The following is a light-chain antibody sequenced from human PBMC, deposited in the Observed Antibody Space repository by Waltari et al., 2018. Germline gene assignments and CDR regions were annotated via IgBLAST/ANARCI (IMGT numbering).Light chain of an antibody. Sequence: HSAPTQPRSVSRSPGQSVTLSCTGTTSDVGAFREISWYRQDPGEAPTRLIDGINQRPSGVPDRFSGSTSGNTASLTISGVQPEDAADYYCCSYAGTHLFGGGTKLTVL. J-gene: IGLJ2*01. V-gene: IGLV2-11*01. CDR1: TSDVGAFRE. CDR3: CSYAGTHL. CDR2: GIN.